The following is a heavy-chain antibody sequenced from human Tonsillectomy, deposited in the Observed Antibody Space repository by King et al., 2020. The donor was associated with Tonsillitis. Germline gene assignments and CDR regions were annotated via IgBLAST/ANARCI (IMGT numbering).Heavy chain of an antibody. CDR3: AREGSADSSSWFWDYYYGMDV. CDR1: GFTFSSYA. D-gene: IGHD6-13*01. V-gene: IGHV3-30-3*01. CDR2: ISYDGSNK. Sequence: VQLVESGGGVVQPGRSLRLSCAASGFTFSSYAMHWVRQAPGKGLEWVAVISYDGSNKYYADSVKGRFTISRDNSKNTLYLQMKSLRAEDTAVYYCAREGSADSSSWFWDYYYGMDVWGQGTTVTVSS. J-gene: IGHJ6*02.